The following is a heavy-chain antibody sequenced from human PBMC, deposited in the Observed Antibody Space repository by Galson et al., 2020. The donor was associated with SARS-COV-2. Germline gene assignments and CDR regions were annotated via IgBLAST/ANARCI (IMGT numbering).Heavy chain of an antibody. V-gene: IGHV4-38-2*01. CDR3: ARGYSSSWYFG. Sequence: SETLSLTCAVSGYSISSGYYWGWIRQPPGQGLEWIGRIYHSGSTYYNPSLKSRVTISVDTSKNQFSLKLSSVTAADTAVYYCARGYSSSWYFGWGQGTLVTVSS. CDR1: GYSISSGYY. CDR2: IYHSGST. J-gene: IGHJ4*02. D-gene: IGHD6-13*01.